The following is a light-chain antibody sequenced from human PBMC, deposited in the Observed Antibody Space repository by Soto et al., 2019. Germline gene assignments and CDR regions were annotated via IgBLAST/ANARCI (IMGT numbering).Light chain of an antibody. CDR1: QSISSW. J-gene: IGKJ2*01. Sequence: DLQMTQSPSTLSASVGDRVTITCRASQSISSWLAWYQQKPGKAPKLLIYDASNLESGVPSRFSGSGSGTEFTLTISSLQHDDFADYYCQQYNTYSVYTFGQGNKLQFK. CDR3: QQYNTYSVYT. CDR2: DAS. V-gene: IGKV1-5*01.